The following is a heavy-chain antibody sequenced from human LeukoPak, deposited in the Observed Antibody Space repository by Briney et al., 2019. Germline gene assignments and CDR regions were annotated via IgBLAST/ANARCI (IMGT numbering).Heavy chain of an antibody. J-gene: IGHJ3*02. Sequence: PGGSLRISCAASGFTFSSYSMNWVRQAPGKGLEWVSSISSSSSYIYYADSVKGRFTISRDNAKNSLYLQMNSLRAEDTAVYYCARDGSLSGGSDAFDIWGQGTMVTVSS. CDR3: ARDGSLSGGSDAFDI. D-gene: IGHD3-10*01. CDR2: ISSSSSYI. V-gene: IGHV3-21*01. CDR1: GFTFSSYS.